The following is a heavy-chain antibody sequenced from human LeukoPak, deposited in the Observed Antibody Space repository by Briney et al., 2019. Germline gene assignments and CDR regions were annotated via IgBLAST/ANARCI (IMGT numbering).Heavy chain of an antibody. CDR2: IKEDGSAR. Sequence: GGSLGVYRAGTELGFTRAWMSWVRQAPGKGLEWVANIKEDGSARYYVDSVKGRFTISRDNAKNSLYLEMSSLRAEDTAVYYCGGGGYWGQGILVTVSS. V-gene: IGHV3-7*05. CDR1: ELGFTRAW. D-gene: IGHD6-25*01. CDR3: GGGGY. J-gene: IGHJ4*02.